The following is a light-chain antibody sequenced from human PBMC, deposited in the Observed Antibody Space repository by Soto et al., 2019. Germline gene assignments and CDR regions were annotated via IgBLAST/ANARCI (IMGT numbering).Light chain of an antibody. CDR2: EVT. CDR3: TSYAGSNIYV. J-gene: IGLJ1*01. CDR1: SSDVGSYDY. Sequence: QSALIQPPSVSGSPGQSVTISCTGTSSDVGSYDYVSWYQQHPGKAPKLMIYEVTKRPSGVPDRFSGSKSGNTASLTVSGLQAEDEADYYCTSYAGSNIYVFGPGTKVTVL. V-gene: IGLV2-8*01.